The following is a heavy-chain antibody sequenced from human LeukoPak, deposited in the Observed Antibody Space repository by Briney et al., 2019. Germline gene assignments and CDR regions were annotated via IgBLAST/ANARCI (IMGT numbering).Heavy chain of an antibody. V-gene: IGHV3-66*02. CDR2: LYSGGST. Sequence: GGSLRLSCAASGFIVSTNYMNWVRQAPGKGLEWVSVLYSGGSTNYADSVRGRFTISRDNSKNTLYLQMNSPRAEDTAVYYCARADMDVWGKGTTVTVSS. CDR1: GFIVSTNY. CDR3: ARADMDV. J-gene: IGHJ6*03.